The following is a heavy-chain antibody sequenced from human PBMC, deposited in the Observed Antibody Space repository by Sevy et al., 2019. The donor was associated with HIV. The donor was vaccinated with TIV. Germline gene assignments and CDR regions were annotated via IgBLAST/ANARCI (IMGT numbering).Heavy chain of an antibody. D-gene: IGHD3-3*01. V-gene: IGHV3-64D*06. J-gene: IGHJ6*02. Sequence: GGSLRLSCSASGFTFSSYAMHWVRQAPGKGLEYVSAISSNGGSTYYADSVKGRFTISRDNSKNTLYLQMSSLRAEDTAVYYCVKGSRFLEWLLRDYYYYGMDVWGQRTTVTVSS. CDR1: GFTFSSYA. CDR2: ISSNGGST. CDR3: VKGSRFLEWLLRDYYYYGMDV.